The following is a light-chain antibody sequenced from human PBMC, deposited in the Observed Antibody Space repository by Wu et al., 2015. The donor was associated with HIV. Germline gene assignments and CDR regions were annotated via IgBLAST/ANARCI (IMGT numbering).Light chain of an antibody. CDR2: GAF. CDR1: QSVSSSY. V-gene: IGKV3-20*01. Sequence: EIVLTQSPGTLSLSPGERATLSCRASQSVSSSYLAWYQQKPGQAPRLLIYGAFTRATGIPARFSGSGSGTDFTLTISRLEPEDFAVYYCQQYGSSPGYTFGQGTKLEIK. J-gene: IGKJ2*01. CDR3: QQYGSSPGYT.